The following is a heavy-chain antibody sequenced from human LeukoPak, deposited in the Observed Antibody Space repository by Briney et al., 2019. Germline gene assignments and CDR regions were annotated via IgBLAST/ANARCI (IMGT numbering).Heavy chain of an antibody. CDR3: ARDPTQYTTAWYSDY. D-gene: IGHD1-26*01. V-gene: IGHV3-33*01. CDR2: IWYDGSSQ. J-gene: IGHJ4*02. CDR1: GFSFSAYG. Sequence: GGSLRPSCTASGFSFSAYGMHWVRQAPGKGLEWVAVIWYDGSSQYYADSVKGRFTISRDNSKNTLFLQMNSLRAEDTAVYYCARDPTQYTTAWYSDYWGQGTLVTVSS.